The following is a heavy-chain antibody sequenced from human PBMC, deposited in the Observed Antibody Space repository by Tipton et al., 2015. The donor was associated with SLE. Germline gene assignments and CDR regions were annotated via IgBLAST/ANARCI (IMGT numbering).Heavy chain of an antibody. V-gene: IGHV3-7*01. Sequence: LTCAVYGGSFSGYYWSWIRQPPGKGLEWVANINQDGKDEREKDYVDSVNGRFTISRDNARKSLYLQMSSLRVEDTGVYYCVRDSETRTPYYYGMDVWGQGTTVTVSS. CDR1: GGSFSGYY. J-gene: IGHJ6*02. CDR3: VRDSETRTPYYYGMDV. D-gene: IGHD4-23*01. CDR2: INQDGKDEREK.